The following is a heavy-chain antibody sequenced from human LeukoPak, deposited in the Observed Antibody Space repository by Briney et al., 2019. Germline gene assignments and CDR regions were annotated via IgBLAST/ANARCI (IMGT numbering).Heavy chain of an antibody. Sequence: GGSLRLSCAASGFTFSSYSMNWVRQAPGKGLEWVSSISSSSSYIYYADSVKGRFTISRDNAKNSLYLQMNSLRAEDTALYYCARVGVYYYYYMDVWGKGTTVTVSS. CDR1: GFTFSSYS. V-gene: IGHV3-21*04. CDR2: ISSSSSYI. CDR3: ARVGVYYYYYMDV. D-gene: IGHD1-26*01. J-gene: IGHJ6*03.